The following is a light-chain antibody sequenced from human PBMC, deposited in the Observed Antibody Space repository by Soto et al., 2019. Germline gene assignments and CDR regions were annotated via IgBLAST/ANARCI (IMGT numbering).Light chain of an antibody. CDR3: QQYNNWPTT. V-gene: IGKV1-39*01. Sequence: IQMTQSTSSLSASVGDRVTITCRASQSISNYLNWYQQKPGKAPKLLIYAASSLQSGVPSRFSGSGSGTGFTLTISSLKPEDFATYYCQQYNNWPTTFGQGARLEIK. CDR1: QSISNY. CDR2: AAS. J-gene: IGKJ5*01.